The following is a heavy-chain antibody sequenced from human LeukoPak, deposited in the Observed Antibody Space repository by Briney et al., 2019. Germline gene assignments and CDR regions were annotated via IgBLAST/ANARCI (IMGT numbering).Heavy chain of an antibody. J-gene: IGHJ4*02. D-gene: IGHD6-19*01. V-gene: IGHV1-18*04. CDR1: GYTITGYY. CDR3: ARLGSGWYRLNFDY. CDR2: ISAYNGNT. Sequence: GASVKVSCKASGYTITGYYMHWVRQAPGQGLEWMGWISAYNGNTNYAQKLQGRVTMTTDTSTSTAYMELRSLRSDDTAVYYCARLGSGWYRLNFDYWGQGTLVTVSS.